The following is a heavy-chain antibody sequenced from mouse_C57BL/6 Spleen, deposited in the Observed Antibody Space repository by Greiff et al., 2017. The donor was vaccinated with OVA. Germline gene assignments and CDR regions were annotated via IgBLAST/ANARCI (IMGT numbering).Heavy chain of an antibody. V-gene: IGHV1-39*01. CDR1: GYSFTDYN. CDR3: ARSDGYDGDYAMDY. Sequence: VQLQQSGPELVKPGASVKISCKASGYSFTDYNMNWVKQSNGKSLEWIGVINPNYGTTSYNQKFKGKATLTVDQSSSTAYMLLNILTSEDSAVYYCARSDGYDGDYAMDYWGQGTSVTVSS. D-gene: IGHD2-2*01. CDR2: INPNYGTT. J-gene: IGHJ4*01.